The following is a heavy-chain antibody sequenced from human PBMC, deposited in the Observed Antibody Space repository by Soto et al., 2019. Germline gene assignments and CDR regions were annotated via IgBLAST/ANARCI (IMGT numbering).Heavy chain of an antibody. J-gene: IGHJ6*02. CDR1: GGSISSYY. Sequence: PSETRSRTWTVSGGSISSYYWSWIRQPPGKGLEWIGYIYYSGSTNYNPSLKSRVTISVDTSKNQFSLKLSSVTAADTAVYYCARERDLKGVMDVWGQGTTVTVSS. CDR2: IYYSGST. CDR3: ARERDLKGVMDV. V-gene: IGHV4-59*01.